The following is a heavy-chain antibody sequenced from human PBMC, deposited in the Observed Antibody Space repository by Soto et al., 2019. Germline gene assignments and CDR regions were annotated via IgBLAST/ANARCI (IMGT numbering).Heavy chain of an antibody. J-gene: IGHJ4*02. D-gene: IGHD1-1*01. Sequence: PGGSLRLSCAASGFTFRSYVMHWVRQAPGKGLEYVSGIRSNGDSTYYVNSVKGRFTISRDNSKNTLYLQMGSLTAEDMAVYYCARDGKGAAYTHGPYYFDYWGQGA. CDR1: GFTFRSYV. CDR2: IRSNGDST. V-gene: IGHV3-64*01. CDR3: ARDGKGAAYTHGPYYFDY.